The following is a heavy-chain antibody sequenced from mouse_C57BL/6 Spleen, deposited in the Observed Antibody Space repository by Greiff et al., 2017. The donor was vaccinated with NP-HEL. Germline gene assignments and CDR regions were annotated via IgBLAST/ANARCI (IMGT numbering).Heavy chain of an antibody. CDR2: IDPANGNT. CDR3: SRGTTVVNWYCDV. Sequence: EVQLQQSVAELVRPGASVKLSCTASGFNIKNTYMHWVKQRPEQGLEWIGRIDPANGNTKYAPKFQGKATITADTSSNTAYLQLSSLTSEDTAIYYWSRGTTVVNWYCDVWGTGTTVTVSS. CDR1: GFNIKNTY. D-gene: IGHD1-1*01. J-gene: IGHJ1*03. V-gene: IGHV14-3*01.